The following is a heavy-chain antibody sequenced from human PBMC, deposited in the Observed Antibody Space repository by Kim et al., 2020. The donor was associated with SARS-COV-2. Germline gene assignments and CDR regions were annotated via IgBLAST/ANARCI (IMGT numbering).Heavy chain of an antibody. CDR2: GP. Sequence: GPNAAQKFQGRVTMTRDTSISTAYMELSRLRSDETAVYYCARAESHYSDYWGQGTLVTVSS. J-gene: IGHJ4*02. V-gene: IGHV1-2*02. CDR3: ARAESHYSDY.